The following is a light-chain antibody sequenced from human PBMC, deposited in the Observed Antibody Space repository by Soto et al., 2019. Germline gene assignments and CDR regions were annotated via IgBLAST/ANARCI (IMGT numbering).Light chain of an antibody. V-gene: IGLV2-14*01. Sequence: QSALTQPASVSGSPGQSLTISCTGISSDVGGYNYVSWYQHHPGKAPKLMIYEVSNRPSGVSNRFSGAKSVNTASLTISGLQAEDEADYYCSSYSSGSTLLLFGGGTKLTVL. CDR3: SSYSSGSTLLL. CDR2: EVS. CDR1: SSDVGGYNY. J-gene: IGLJ3*02.